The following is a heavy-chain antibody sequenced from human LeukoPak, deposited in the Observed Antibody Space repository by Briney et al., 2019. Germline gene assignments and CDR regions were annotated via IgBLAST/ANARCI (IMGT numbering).Heavy chain of an antibody. Sequence: GGSLRLSCATSGFTFNTYEMSWVRQAPGKGLEWVSHIDRSGANVYYADPVKGRFTISRDSAKNSVYLQMNSLRAEDTAVYYCAREVGSSTTWDYWGQGTLVTVSS. D-gene: IGHD6-13*01. CDR1: GFTFNTYE. CDR3: AREVGSSTTWDY. CDR2: IDRSGANV. V-gene: IGHV3-48*03. J-gene: IGHJ4*02.